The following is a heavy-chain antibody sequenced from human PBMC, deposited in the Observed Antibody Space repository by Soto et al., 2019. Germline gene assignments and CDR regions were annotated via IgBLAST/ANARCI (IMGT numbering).Heavy chain of an antibody. V-gene: IGHV3-48*03. Sequence: EVQLVESGGGLVQPGGSLRLSCAASGFTFSSYEMNWVRQAPGTGLEWVSYISSSGSTIYYADSVKGRFTISRDNAKNSLYLQMNSLRAEDTAVSYCARASTSGSGMTFDYWGQGTLVTVSS. D-gene: IGHD3-10*01. J-gene: IGHJ4*02. CDR3: ARASTSGSGMTFDY. CDR2: ISSSGSTI. CDR1: GFTFSSYE.